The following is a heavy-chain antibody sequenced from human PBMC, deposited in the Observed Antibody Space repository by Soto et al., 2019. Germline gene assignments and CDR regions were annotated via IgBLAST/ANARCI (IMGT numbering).Heavy chain of an antibody. CDR1: GGSVSSSSYY. CDR2: IYYSGST. Sequence: SEALSLTCTVSGGSVSSSSYYWSWIRQPPGKGLEWIGYIYYSGSTYYNPSLKSRVTISVDTSKNQFSLKLSSVTAADTAVYYCASTSYYDSSGYYPYWGQGTLVTVSS. J-gene: IGHJ4*02. D-gene: IGHD3-22*01. CDR3: ASTSYYDSSGYYPY. V-gene: IGHV4-61*01.